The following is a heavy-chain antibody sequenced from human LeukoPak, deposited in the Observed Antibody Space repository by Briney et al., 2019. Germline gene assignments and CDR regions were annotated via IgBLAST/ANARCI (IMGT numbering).Heavy chain of an antibody. CDR1: GFTFSSYA. Sequence: GGSLRLSCAASGFTFSSYAMHWVRQAPGKGLEWVAVISYDGSNKYYADSVKGRFTISRDNSKNTLYLQMNSLRAEDTAVYYCATGDSSGYYEATSSRSDYWGQGTLVTVSS. D-gene: IGHD3-22*01. J-gene: IGHJ4*02. V-gene: IGHV3-30-3*01. CDR2: ISYDGSNK. CDR3: ATGDSSGYYEATSSRSDY.